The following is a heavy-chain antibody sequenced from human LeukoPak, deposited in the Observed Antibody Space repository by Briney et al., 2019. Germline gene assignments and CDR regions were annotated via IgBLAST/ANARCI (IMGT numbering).Heavy chain of an antibody. CDR3: ARQRFTTRVYAGNWFDP. CDR2: TFAGYSYS. D-gene: IGHD3-22*01. V-gene: IGHV5-51*01. CDR1: GYNFTPYW. Sequence: GESLKISCQSFGYNFTPYWIVWVRQMPGKGLEWMGITFAGYSYSIYSLSFQGQVTMSVDKSISTAYLQWSSLKASDTAMYYCARQRFTTRVYAGNWFDPWGQGTLVTVSS. J-gene: IGHJ5*02.